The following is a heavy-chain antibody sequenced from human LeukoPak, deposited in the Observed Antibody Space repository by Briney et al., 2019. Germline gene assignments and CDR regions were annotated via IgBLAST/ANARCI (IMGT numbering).Heavy chain of an antibody. V-gene: IGHV5-51*01. J-gene: IGHJ4*02. Sequence: YWSWIRQPPGKGLEWIGIIYPGDSDTRYSPSFQGQVTISADKSISTAYLQWSSLKASDTAMYYCARQISDSSGNFDYWGQGTLVTVSS. CDR1: YW. D-gene: IGHD3-22*01. CDR3: ARQISDSSGNFDY. CDR2: IYPGDSDT.